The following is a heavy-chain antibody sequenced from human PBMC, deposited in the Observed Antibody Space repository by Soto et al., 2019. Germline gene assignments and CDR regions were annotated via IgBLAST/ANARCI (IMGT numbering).Heavy chain of an antibody. J-gene: IGHJ4*01. V-gene: IGHV2-5*02. CDR1: GFSLSTSGVG. CDR3: PHNFRSGTFDY. CDR2: IYWDDDK. D-gene: IGHD3-3*01. Sequence: SGPTLVNPTQTLTLTCTFSGFSLSTSGVGVGWIRQPPGKALEWLALIYWDDDKRYSPSLKSRLTITKDTSTNQVVLTMTNMDPVDIAKYHCPHNFRSGTFDYWGQGTLVTVYS.